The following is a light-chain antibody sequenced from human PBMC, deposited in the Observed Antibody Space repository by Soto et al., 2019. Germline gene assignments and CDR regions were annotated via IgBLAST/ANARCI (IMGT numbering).Light chain of an antibody. V-gene: IGKV3-20*01. J-gene: IGKJ1*01. CDR2: GAS. CDR3: QXXXXXXXT. Sequence: PGERATLSCRASQSVSSSYLAWYQQKPGQAPRLLIYGASSRATGIPDRFSGSGSGTDFTLTISRLEPEDFAVYYCQXXXXXXXTFGKGTKVDIK. CDR1: QSVSSSY.